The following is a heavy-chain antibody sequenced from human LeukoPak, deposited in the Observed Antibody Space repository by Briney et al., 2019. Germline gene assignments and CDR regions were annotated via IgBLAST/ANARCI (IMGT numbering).Heavy chain of an antibody. V-gene: IGHV4-30-2*01. D-gene: IGHD2-21*02. CDR1: GVSISSGGYS. J-gene: IGHJ3*02. CDR3: ARGGFCGGDCLDAFDI. CDR2: IYHSGST. Sequence: SQTLSLTCAVSGVSISSGGYSWSWIRQPPGKGLEWIGYIYHSGSTYYNPSLKSRVTISVDRSKNQFSLKLSSVTAADTAVYYCARGGFCGGDCLDAFDIWGQGTMVTVSS.